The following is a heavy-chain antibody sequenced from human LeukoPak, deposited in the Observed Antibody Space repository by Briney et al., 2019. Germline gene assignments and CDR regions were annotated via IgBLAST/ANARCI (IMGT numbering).Heavy chain of an antibody. CDR2: FCYSGST. Sequence: PSETVSLTCTVSGGSISSTSHYWGWIRQPPGKGLEWIGSFCYSGSTYYNPSLKNRVTISVDTSKNQFSLQLSSMTAADTAVYYCGRHRGYYGSGSKVDYWGQGTLVTVSP. CDR3: GRHRGYYGSGSKVDY. D-gene: IGHD3-10*01. CDR1: GGSISSTSHY. J-gene: IGHJ4*02. V-gene: IGHV4-39*01.